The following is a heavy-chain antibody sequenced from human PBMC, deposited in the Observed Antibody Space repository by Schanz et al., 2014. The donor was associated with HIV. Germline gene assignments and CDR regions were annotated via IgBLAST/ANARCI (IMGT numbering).Heavy chain of an antibody. CDR2: IWYDGSKK. CDR3: ARDPSRLVEAGYFDN. D-gene: IGHD6-19*01. CDR1: GFTFSGYG. J-gene: IGHJ4*02. V-gene: IGHV3-33*01. Sequence: QVQLVESGGDVVQPGRSLRLSCAASGFTFSGYGMHWVRQAPGKGLEGVAVIWYDGSKKYYADSVKGRFTISRDNSRNQMYLQMNSLRTEDTAVYYCARDPSRLVEAGYFDNWGQGTLVTVSS.